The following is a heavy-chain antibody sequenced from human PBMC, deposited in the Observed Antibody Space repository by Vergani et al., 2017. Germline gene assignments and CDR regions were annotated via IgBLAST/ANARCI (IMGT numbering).Heavy chain of an antibody. V-gene: IGHV3-48*01. CDR2: ISSSTSTI. D-gene: IGHD4-17*01. CDR3: ARVQGDYSPYFDH. CDR1: GFTFSSDS. Sequence: EVQLVESGGGLVQPGGSLRLSCAASGFTFSSDSMNWVRQAPGKGLEWVSYISSSTSTIYYADSVKGLFTIARDNAQNSLYLQMNTLRSDDTAVYSCARVQGDYSPYFDHWGQGTLVTVSS. J-gene: IGHJ4*02.